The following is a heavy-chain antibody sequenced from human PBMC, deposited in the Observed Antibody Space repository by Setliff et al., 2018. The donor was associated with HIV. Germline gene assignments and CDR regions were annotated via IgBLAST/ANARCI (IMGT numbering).Heavy chain of an antibody. CDR3: ARAVVPTYYDVLTGYVYYMDV. Sequence: SVKVSCKASGGRFSNYGISWVRQAPGQGLEWMGGIIPIFGTTNYAQMFQGRVTMTADESTSTAYMELSNLRSEDTAVYYCARAVVPTYYDVLTGYVYYMDVWGKGTTVTVSS. CDR2: IIPIFGTT. V-gene: IGHV1-69*13. CDR1: GGRFSNYG. J-gene: IGHJ6*03. D-gene: IGHD3-9*01.